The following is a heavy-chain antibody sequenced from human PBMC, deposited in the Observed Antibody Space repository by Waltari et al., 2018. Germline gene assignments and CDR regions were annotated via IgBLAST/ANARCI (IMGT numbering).Heavy chain of an antibody. J-gene: IGHJ6*02. CDR2: VASTGAT. V-gene: IGHV3-23*01. CDR1: GLTFGGTA. CDR3: VKDRGPHDPYNFYYGMNV. D-gene: IGHD1-26*01. Sequence: DVQLLESGGGLVQQGGSLRLSWAAPGLTFGGTAMTWVRQSPGKGREWVASVASTGATYYADSVRGRLTISRDNSKNTVFLQLDRLRVDDTATYFCVKDRGPHDPYNFYYGMNVWGQGTTVTVSS.